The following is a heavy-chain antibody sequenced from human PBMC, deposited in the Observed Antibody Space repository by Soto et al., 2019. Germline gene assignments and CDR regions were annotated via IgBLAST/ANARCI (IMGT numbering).Heavy chain of an antibody. CDR2: ISSSGSTI. D-gene: IGHD2-2*01. CDR1: VFTFSSYE. CDR3: ARERKYCSSTSCYYYYGMDV. V-gene: IGHV3-48*03. J-gene: IGHJ6*02. Sequence: GGSLRLSCSASVFTFSSYEMNWVRQAPGKGLEWVSYISSSGSTIYYADSVKGRFTISRDNAKNSLYLQMNSLRAEDTAVYYCARERKYCSSTSCYYYYGMDVWGQGTTVTVSS.